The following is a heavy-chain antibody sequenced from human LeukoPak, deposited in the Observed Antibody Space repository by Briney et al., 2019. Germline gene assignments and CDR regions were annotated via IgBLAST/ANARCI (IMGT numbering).Heavy chain of an antibody. V-gene: IGHV3-30*03. D-gene: IGHD4-17*01. Sequence: PGGSLRLSCAPSGFTFSSYGMHWVRQAPGKGLEWVAVISDDGSNKYYADSVQGRFSISRDNSKGTLYLQMNRLRRGGTAVYYCARGTVNAPDYWGEGTLVTVS. CDR2: ISDDGSNK. CDR3: ARGTVNAPDY. CDR1: GFTFSSYG. J-gene: IGHJ4*02.